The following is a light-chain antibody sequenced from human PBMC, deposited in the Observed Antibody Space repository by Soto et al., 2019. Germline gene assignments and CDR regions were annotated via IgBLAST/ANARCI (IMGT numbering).Light chain of an antibody. J-gene: IGKJ4*01. Sequence: VMTHSPAPLSVSPGERSTLSCRASPSVSSNLAWYQQKPGQAPRLLIYGASTRATGTPARFSGSGSGTEFTLTISSLQSEDFAVYYCQQYNNWPMLTCGGGTKVEI. CDR2: GAS. CDR3: QQYNNWPMLT. V-gene: IGKV3-15*01. CDR1: PSVSSN.